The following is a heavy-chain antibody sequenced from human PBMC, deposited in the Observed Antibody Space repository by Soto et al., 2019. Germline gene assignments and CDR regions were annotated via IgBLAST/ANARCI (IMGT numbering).Heavy chain of an antibody. Sequence: SETLSLTCAVSGGSISSSDWWSWVRQPPGKGLEWIGSIYYSGTSYYNPSLKSRVTISEDTSKNQFSLKLSSVTAADTAVFYCARLIHCKTTSCYFDYWGQVTLVTVSS. CDR1: GGSISSSDW. D-gene: IGHD2-2*01. J-gene: IGHJ4*02. CDR3: ARLIHCKTTSCYFDY. V-gene: IGHV4-39*01. CDR2: IYYSGTS.